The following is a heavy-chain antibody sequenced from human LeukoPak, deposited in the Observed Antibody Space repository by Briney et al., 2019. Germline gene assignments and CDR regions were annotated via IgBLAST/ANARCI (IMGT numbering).Heavy chain of an antibody. CDR2: IYTSGST. Sequence: PSETLSLTCTVSGGSISSCYWSWIRQPAGVGLEWIGRIYTSGSTNYSPSLKGRVTMSVDTSKNQFSLKLSSVTAADTAVYYCARGPRGYSGYDFVDYWGQGTLVTVSS. CDR3: ARGPRGYSGYDFVDY. V-gene: IGHV4-4*07. J-gene: IGHJ4*02. D-gene: IGHD5-12*01. CDR1: GGSISSCY.